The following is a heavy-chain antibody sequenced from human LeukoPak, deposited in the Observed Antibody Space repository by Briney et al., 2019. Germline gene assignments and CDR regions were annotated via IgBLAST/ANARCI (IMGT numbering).Heavy chain of an antibody. J-gene: IGHJ4*02. CDR2: ISTNTGNP. CDR1: GYTFIGYS. D-gene: IGHD5-24*01. V-gene: IGHV7-4-1*02. Sequence: ASVKVSCKTSGYTFIGYSINWLRQSPGQGLEWMGWISTNTGNPTYAQGFTGRFAFSLDTSVSTAYLQISSLEAEDTAVYYCARDAATINFDSWGQGTLVTVSS. CDR3: ARDAATINFDS.